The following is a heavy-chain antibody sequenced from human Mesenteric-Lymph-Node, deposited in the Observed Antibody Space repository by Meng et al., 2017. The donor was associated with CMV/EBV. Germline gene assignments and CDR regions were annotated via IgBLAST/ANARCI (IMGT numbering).Heavy chain of an antibody. Sequence: TVSGGSIRSGGYYWSWIRQHPGKGLEWIGYIYYSGSTYYNPSLKSRVSISVDTSKNQFSLKLSSVTAADTAVYYCARDRDGYNYADYWGQGTLVTVSS. CDR1: GGSIRSGGYY. CDR3: ARDRDGYNYADY. J-gene: IGHJ4*02. D-gene: IGHD5-24*01. V-gene: IGHV4-31*03. CDR2: IYYSGST.